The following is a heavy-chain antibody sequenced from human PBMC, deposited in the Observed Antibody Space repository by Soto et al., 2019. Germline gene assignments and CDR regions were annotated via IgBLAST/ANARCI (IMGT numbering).Heavy chain of an antibody. CDR2: ISYGESNK. CDR1: GFTFSTYG. CDR3: AKDRLESSSWYGYYAMDI. Sequence: PVGSLRLSCAASGFTFSTYGMHWVLQAPGKGLEWVAVISYGESNKYYADSVKGRFTISRDNSKNTLYLQMNSLRAEDTAVYYCAKDRLESSSWYGYYAMDIWGQGTTVTV. V-gene: IGHV3-30*18. J-gene: IGHJ6*02. D-gene: IGHD6-13*01.